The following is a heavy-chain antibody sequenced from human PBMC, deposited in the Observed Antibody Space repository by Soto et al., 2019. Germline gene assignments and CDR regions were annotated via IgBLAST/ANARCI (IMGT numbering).Heavy chain of an antibody. D-gene: IGHD1-26*01. CDR1: GGTFSSYA. V-gene: IGHV1-69*13. J-gene: IGHJ3*02. CDR2: IIPIFGTA. CDR3: ARDPQPTLSSGSYYSDAFDI. Sequence: ASVKVSCKASGGTFSSYAISWVRQAPGQGLEWMGGIIPIFGTANYAQKFQGRVTITADESTSTAYMELSSLRSEDTAVYYCARDPQPTLSSGSYYSDAFDIWGQGTMVTVSS.